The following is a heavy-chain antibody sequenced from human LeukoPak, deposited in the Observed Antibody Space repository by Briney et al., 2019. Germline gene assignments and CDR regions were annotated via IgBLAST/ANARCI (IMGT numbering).Heavy chain of an antibody. Sequence: GGSLRLSCAASGFTFSSYSMNWVRQAPGKGLEWVSSISSSSSYIYYADSVKGRFTISRDNAKHSLYLKINSLSSEDTAVYYCARIRNPYYYDRNPGGAFDIWGQGTMVTVSS. CDR1: GFTFSSYS. J-gene: IGHJ3*02. CDR3: ARIRNPYYYDRNPGGAFDI. V-gene: IGHV3-21*01. CDR2: ISSSSSYI. D-gene: IGHD3-22*01.